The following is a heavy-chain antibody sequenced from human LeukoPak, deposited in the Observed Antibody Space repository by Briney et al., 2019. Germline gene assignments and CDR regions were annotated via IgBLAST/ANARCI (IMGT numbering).Heavy chain of an antibody. CDR3: ARVYCSSTSCYSPTYYFDY. Sequence: SETLSLTCTVSGGSISSSSYYWGWIRQLPGKGLEWIGSIYYSGSTYYNPSLKSRVTISVDTSKNQFSLKLSSVTAADTAVYYCARVYCSSTSCYSPTYYFDYWGQGTLVTVSS. V-gene: IGHV4-39*07. CDR2: IYYSGST. CDR1: GGSISSSSYY. J-gene: IGHJ4*02. D-gene: IGHD2-2*01.